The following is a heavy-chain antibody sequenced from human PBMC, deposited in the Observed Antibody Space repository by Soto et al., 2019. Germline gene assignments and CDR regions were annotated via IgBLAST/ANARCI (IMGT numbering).Heavy chain of an antibody. CDR3: AKGRVKYSGSYPE. D-gene: IGHD1-26*01. CDR2: ISGSGGST. CDR1: GFTFSSYA. V-gene: IGHV3-23*01. J-gene: IGHJ4*02. Sequence: VGSLRLSCAASGFTFSSYAMSWVRQAPGKGLEWVSAISGSGGSTYYADSVKGRFTISRDNSKNTLYLQMNSLRAEDTAVYYCAKGRVKYSGSYPEWGQGTLVTVSS.